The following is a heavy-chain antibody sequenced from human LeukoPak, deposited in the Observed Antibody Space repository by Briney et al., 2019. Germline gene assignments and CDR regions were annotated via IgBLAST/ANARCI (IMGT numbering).Heavy chain of an antibody. J-gene: IGHJ5*02. V-gene: IGHV3-23*01. CDR1: GFTFSSYA. CDR2: ISGSGGST. Sequence: PGGSLRLSCAASGFTFSSYAMSWVRQAPGKGLEWVSAISGSGGSTCYADSVKGRFTISRDNSKNTLYLQMNGLRAEDTAVYYCAKRHENAFDPWGQGTLVTVSS. D-gene: IGHD1-1*01. CDR3: AKRHENAFDP.